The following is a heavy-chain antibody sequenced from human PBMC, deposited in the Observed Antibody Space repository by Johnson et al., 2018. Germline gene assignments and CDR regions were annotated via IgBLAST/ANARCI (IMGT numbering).Heavy chain of an antibody. J-gene: IGHJ3*02. CDR3: ARQDIVVVPAAIGGHGAFDI. CDR2: IYPGDSDT. D-gene: IGHD2-2*02. V-gene: IGHV5-51*01. CDR1: GYSFTSYW. Sequence: VQLVQSGAEVKKPGESLKISCKGSGYSFTSYWIGWVRQMPGKGLEWMGIIYPGDSDTRYSPSFQGQVTISADKSISTAYLQWSSLKAPDTAMYYCARQDIVVVPAAIGGHGAFDIWGQGTMVTVSS.